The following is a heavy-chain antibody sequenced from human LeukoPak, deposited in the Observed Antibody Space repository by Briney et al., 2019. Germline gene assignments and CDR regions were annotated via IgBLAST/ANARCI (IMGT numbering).Heavy chain of an antibody. CDR2: ISSSGSTI. CDR1: GFTFNSYE. Sequence: GGSLRLSCAASGFTFNSYEMNWVRQAPGKGLEWVSYISSSGSTIYYADSVKGRFTISRDNAKNSLYLQMNSLRAEDTAVYYCVRIPNSANFPNWFDPWGQGTLVTVSS. D-gene: IGHD4/OR15-4a*01. V-gene: IGHV3-48*03. CDR3: VRIPNSANFPNWFDP. J-gene: IGHJ5*02.